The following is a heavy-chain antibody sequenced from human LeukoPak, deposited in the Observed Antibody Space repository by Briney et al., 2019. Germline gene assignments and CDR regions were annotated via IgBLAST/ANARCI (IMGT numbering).Heavy chain of an antibody. D-gene: IGHD3-22*01. CDR2: INHSGST. CDR1: GGSFSGYY. V-gene: IGHV4-34*01. CDR3: ARGPYYYDSSGSQYYFDY. Sequence: SETLSLTCAVYGGSFSGYYWSWIRQPPGKGLEWIGEINHSGSTNYNPSLKSRVTISVDTSKNQFSLKLSSVTAADTAVYYCARGPYYYDSSGSQYYFDYWGQGTLVTVSS. J-gene: IGHJ4*02.